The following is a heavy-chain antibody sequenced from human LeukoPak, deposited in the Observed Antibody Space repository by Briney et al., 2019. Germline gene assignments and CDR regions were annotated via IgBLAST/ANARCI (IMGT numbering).Heavy chain of an antibody. CDR2: IYHSGST. CDR1: GGSISSGGYS. CDR3: ARGCGGDCYSFDY. J-gene: IGHJ4*02. Sequence: PSQTLSLTCAVSGGSISSGGYSWSWIRQPPGKGLEWIGYIYHSGSTYYNPSLKSRVTISVDRSENQFSLKLSSVTAADTAVYYCARGCGGDCYSFDYWGQGTLVTVSS. D-gene: IGHD2-21*02. V-gene: IGHV4-30-2*01.